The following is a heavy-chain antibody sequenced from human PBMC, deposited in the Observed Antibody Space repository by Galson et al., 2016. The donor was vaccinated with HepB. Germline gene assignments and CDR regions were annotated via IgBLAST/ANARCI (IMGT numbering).Heavy chain of an antibody. D-gene: IGHD1-26*01. CDR3: ARGSYWLLQHGDYFDY. V-gene: IGHV3-11*06. CDR1: GFTFSDFY. Sequence: LSCAASGFTFSDFYMAWIRQAPGKGLEYVSHISSGGRDTNYADSVKGRFTISRDNAKKSLYLQMNSLRAEDTAVYYCARGSYWLLQHGDYFDYWGQGTLVTVSS. J-gene: IGHJ4*02. CDR2: ISSGGRDT.